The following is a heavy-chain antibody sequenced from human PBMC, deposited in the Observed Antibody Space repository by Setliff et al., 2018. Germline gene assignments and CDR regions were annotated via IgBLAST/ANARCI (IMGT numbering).Heavy chain of an antibody. D-gene: IGHD6-19*01. CDR2: IDWNGYNT. J-gene: IGHJ3*02. CDR1: GFTFEDYG. CDR3: ARLYHSSGWHKEAFDI. Sequence: GGSLRLSCGASGFTFEDYGMTWVRQAPGKGLEWVAAIDWNGYNTGYEDSAKGRFIISRDNAKNSLSLEMNSLRGEDSALYYCARLYHSSGWHKEAFDIWGHGTMVTVSS. V-gene: IGHV3-20*04.